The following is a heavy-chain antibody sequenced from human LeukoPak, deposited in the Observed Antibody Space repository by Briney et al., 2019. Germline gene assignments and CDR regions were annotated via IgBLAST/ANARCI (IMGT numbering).Heavy chain of an antibody. CDR2: ISGSGGST. Sequence: GGSLRLSCAASGFTFSSYGMSWVRQAPGKGLEWVSAISGSGGSTYYADSVKGRFTISGDNSKNTLYLQMNSLRAEDTAVYYCAKKYSNYVGGYYYYMDVWGKGTTVTVSS. J-gene: IGHJ6*03. CDR1: GFTFSSYG. CDR3: AKKYSNYVGGYYYYMDV. D-gene: IGHD4-11*01. V-gene: IGHV3-23*01.